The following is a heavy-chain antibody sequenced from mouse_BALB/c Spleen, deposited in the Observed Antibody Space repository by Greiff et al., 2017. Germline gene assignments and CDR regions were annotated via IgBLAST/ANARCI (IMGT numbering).Heavy chain of an antibody. V-gene: IGHV14-3*02. J-gene: IGHJ2*01. Sequence: VQLQQSGAELVKPGASVKLSCTASGFNIKDTYMHWVKQRPEQGLEWIGRIDPANGNTKYDPKFQGKATITADTSSNTAYLQLSSLTSEDTAVYYCARSGVYYYGSSYYLDYWGQGTTLTVSS. CDR1: GFNIKDTY. CDR2: IDPANGNT. D-gene: IGHD1-1*01. CDR3: ARSGVYYYGSSYYLDY.